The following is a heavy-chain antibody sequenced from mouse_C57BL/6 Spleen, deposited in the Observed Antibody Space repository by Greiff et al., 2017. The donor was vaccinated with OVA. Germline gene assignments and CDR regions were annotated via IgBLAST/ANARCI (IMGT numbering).Heavy chain of an antibody. CDR1: GYTFTSYW. J-gene: IGHJ3*01. V-gene: IGHV1-52*01. CDR2: IDPSDSET. D-gene: IGHD2-1*01. CDR3: ARKDYGNSSWFAY. Sequence: VQLQQSGAELVRPGSSVKLSCKASGYTFTSYWMHWVKQRPIQGLEWIGNIDPSDSETHYNQKFKDKATLTVDKSSSTAYMQLSSLTSEDSAVYYCARKDYGNSSWFAYWGQGTLVTVSA.